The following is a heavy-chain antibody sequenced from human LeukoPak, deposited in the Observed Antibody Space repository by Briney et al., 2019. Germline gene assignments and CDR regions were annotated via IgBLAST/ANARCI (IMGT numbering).Heavy chain of an antibody. J-gene: IGHJ4*02. D-gene: IGHD2-15*01. CDR3: ARDRDCGDGGCYPHFDY. CDR1: GFTFSSNW. Sequence: GGPLRLSCAASGFTFSSNWMSWVRQAPGKGLEWVANIRQDGSDKYYMDSVKGRFTISRDNAKNSLSLQMNSLRVEDTAVYYCARDRDCGDGGCYPHFDYWGQGVRVTVSS. CDR2: IRQDGSDK. V-gene: IGHV3-7*01.